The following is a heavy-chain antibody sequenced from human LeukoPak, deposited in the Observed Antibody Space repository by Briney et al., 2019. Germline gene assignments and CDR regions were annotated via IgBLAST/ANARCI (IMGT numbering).Heavy chain of an antibody. D-gene: IGHD1/OR15-1a*01. V-gene: IGHV3-7*01. Sequence: GGSLRLSCAASGFTFSGSWMSWVRQAPGKGLEWVATIKGDGSGKFYVDSVKGRLAISRDDAKSSLFLQMDSLRSEDTAVYYCTKNTHDYWGQGTLVTVSS. CDR1: GFTFSGSW. CDR3: TKNTHDY. CDR2: IKGDGSGK. J-gene: IGHJ4*02.